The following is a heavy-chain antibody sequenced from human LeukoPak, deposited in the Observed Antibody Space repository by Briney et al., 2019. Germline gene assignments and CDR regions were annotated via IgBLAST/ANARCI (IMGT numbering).Heavy chain of an antibody. Sequence: GGSLRLSCAASGFTFSNYWMHWVRQAPGKGLVWVSRINSNGSSTTYADSVKGRFTISRDNAKNLLYLDMNSLRAEDTAVYYCARGHTAVTRHFDFWGQGTLVTVSS. CDR3: ARGHTAVTRHFDF. CDR2: INSNGSST. J-gene: IGHJ4*02. CDR1: GFTFSNYW. V-gene: IGHV3-74*01. D-gene: IGHD4-17*01.